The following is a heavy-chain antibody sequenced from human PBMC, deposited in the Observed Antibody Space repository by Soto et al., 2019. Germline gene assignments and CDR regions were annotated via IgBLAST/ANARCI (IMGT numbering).Heavy chain of an antibody. V-gene: IGHV3-7*01. D-gene: IGHD6-13*01. CDR2: IKQDGSEK. Sequence: EVQLVESGGGLVQPGGSLRLSCAASGFTFSSYWMSWVRQAPGKGLEWVANIKQDGSEKYYVDSVKGRFTISRDNAKNSLYLQMNSLRAEDTAVYYCAREWYSSSLSRYFDYWGQGTLVTVSS. CDR1: GFTFSSYW. J-gene: IGHJ4*02. CDR3: AREWYSSSLSRYFDY.